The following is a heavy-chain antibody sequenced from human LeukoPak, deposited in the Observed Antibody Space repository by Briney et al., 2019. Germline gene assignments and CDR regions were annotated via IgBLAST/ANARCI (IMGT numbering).Heavy chain of an antibody. CDR3: AKAGEQQWLRMHFDN. CDR1: AFTFSNYA. J-gene: IGHJ4*02. CDR2: ISGSGDST. D-gene: IGHD5-18*01. Sequence: GGSLRLSCAASAFTFSNYAMNWVRQAPGKGLEWVSVISGSGDSTHYADSVKGRFTISGDNSKNTLYLQMKSLRVEDTAVYYCAKAGEQQWLRMHFDNWGQGTLVTV. V-gene: IGHV3-23*01.